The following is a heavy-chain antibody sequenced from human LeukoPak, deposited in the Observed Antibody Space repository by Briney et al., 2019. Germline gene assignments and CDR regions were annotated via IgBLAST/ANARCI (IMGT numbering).Heavy chain of an antibody. CDR3: AKQYTYGTTDY. D-gene: IGHD5-18*01. CDR1: GGSISSSNYY. J-gene: IGHJ4*02. Sequence: PSETLSLTCTVSGGSISSSNYYWGWIGQPPGEGLEWIGNIYYSGSTHYNPSLKSRLTISVDTSKNQFSLNLSSVTAADTAVYYCAKQYTYGTTDYWGQGTLVTVSS. V-gene: IGHV4-39*01. CDR2: IYYSGST.